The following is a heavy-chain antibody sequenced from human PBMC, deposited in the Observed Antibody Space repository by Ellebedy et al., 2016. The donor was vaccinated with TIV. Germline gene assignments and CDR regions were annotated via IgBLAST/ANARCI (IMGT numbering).Heavy chain of an antibody. CDR2: ISAYNGNT. Sequence: ASVKVSXXASGYTFTSYGISWVRQAPGQGLEWMGWISAYNGNTNYAQKFQGRVTITADESTSTAYMELSSLRSEDTAVYYCAREVEYCSGGSCYWFDPWGQGTLVTVSS. CDR1: GYTFTSYG. D-gene: IGHD2-15*01. V-gene: IGHV1-18*01. CDR3: AREVEYCSGGSCYWFDP. J-gene: IGHJ5*02.